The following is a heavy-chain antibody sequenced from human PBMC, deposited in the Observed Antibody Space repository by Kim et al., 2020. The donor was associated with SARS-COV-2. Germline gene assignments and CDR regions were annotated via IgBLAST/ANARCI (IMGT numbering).Heavy chain of an antibody. D-gene: IGHD1-1*01. CDR3: ARDGSSTTGIGLDS. CDR1: GDSVSSNSVG. CDR2: TYYSSKWYN. J-gene: IGHJ4*02. Sequence: SQTLSLTCDISGDSVSSNSVGWNWIRQSPSRGLEWLGRTYYSSKWYNDYALSVKSRITINPDTSKNQFYLHLSSVTPEDTAVYYCARDGSSTTGIGLDSWGQGTLVTVSS. V-gene: IGHV6-1*01.